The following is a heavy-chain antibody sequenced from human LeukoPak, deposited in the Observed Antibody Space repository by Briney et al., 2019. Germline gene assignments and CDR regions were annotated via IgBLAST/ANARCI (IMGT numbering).Heavy chain of an antibody. J-gene: IGHJ4*02. CDR3: ARASDDFGDYGFDY. D-gene: IGHD4-17*01. V-gene: IGHV4-4*07. CDR2: NYTSGST. CDR1: GGSISNYY. Sequence: KPSDTLSLTCTVSGGSISNYYWNWIRQPAGKELEWIGRNYTSGSTNHNPSLKSRLTMSMDTSKNQLTLRLSSVTAADTAVYYCARASDDFGDYGFDYWGQGTLVT.